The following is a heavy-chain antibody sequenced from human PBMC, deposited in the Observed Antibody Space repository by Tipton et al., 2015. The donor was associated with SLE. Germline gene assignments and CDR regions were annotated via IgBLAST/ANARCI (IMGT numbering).Heavy chain of an antibody. CDR1: GGSISSYF. CDR2: IFYTGST. Sequence: TLSLTCTVSGGSISSYFWSWIRQPPGKGLEWIGHIFYTGSTRYNPSLKSRVTILVDTSTNRLFLNLISVTAADTALYYCARLISAYDCNFDYWGQGTLVAVSS. CDR3: ARLISAYDCNFDY. V-gene: IGHV4-59*12. D-gene: IGHD5-12*01. J-gene: IGHJ4*02.